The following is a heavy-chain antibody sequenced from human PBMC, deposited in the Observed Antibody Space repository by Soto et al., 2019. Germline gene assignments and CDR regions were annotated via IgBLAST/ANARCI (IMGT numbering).Heavy chain of an antibody. CDR1: GSSISSGYY. CDR3: AVYRLARDPNWFDP. V-gene: IGHV4-38-2*01. Sequence: PSETLYLTFAVSGSSISSGYYWGWIRQPPGKGLEWIGSIYHSGSTYYNPSLKSRVTISVDTSKNQFSLKLSSVTAADTAVYYWAVYRLARDPNWFDPWGQGTLVTVAS. D-gene: IGHD1-20*01. J-gene: IGHJ5*02. CDR2: IYHSGST.